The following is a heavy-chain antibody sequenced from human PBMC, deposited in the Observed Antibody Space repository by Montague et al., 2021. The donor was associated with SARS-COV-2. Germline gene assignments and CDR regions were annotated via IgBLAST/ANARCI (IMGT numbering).Heavy chain of an antibody. Sequence: SLRLSCAASGFPFSSHAMHWVRQAPGKGLKWVAIISYDGSNKYYADSVKGRFTISRDNSKNTLYPQMNSLRAEDTAEYYCARDDGSGSYYVSFDYWGQGTLVTVSS. J-gene: IGHJ4*02. CDR1: GFPFSSHA. CDR2: ISYDGSNK. V-gene: IGHV3-30*04. CDR3: ARDDGSGSYYVSFDY. D-gene: IGHD3-10*01.